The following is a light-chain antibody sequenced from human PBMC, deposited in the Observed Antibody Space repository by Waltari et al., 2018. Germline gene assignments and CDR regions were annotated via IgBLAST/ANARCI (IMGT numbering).Light chain of an antibody. V-gene: IGLV2-14*03. CDR2: DVT. CDR1: SSDVGSYNY. CDR3: SSYTITDTPV. J-gene: IGLJ3*02. Sequence: QSALTQPASVSGSPGHSLTISCTGTSSDVGSYNYVSWYQQHPGKAPKLMIYDVTNRPSGVSDRFSGSKSGNTASLTISGLQAEDEAHYYCSSYTITDTPVFGGGTKVTVL.